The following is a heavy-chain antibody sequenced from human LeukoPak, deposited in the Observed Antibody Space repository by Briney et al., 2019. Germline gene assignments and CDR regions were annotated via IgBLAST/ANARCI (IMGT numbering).Heavy chain of an antibody. CDR3: ARYRLDYYYYYYMDV. CDR1: GGSFSGYY. CDR2: INHSGST. V-gene: IGHV4-34*01. J-gene: IGHJ6*03. D-gene: IGHD1-26*01. Sequence: PSETLSLTCAVYGGSFSGYYWSWIRQPPGKGLEWIGEINHSGSTNYNPSLKSRVTISVDTSKNQFSLKLSSVTAADTAVYYWARYRLDYYYYYYMDVWGKGTTVTVSS.